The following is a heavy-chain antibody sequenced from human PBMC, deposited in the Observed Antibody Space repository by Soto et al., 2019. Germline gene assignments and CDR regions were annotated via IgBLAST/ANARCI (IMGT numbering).Heavy chain of an antibody. D-gene: IGHD3-10*02. Sequence: AGGSLRLSCAASGFTFSSYGMHWVRQAPGKGLEWVAVISYDGSNKYYADSVKGRFTISRDNSKNTLYLQMNSLRAEDTAVYYCAKDGAPAEWFLVRDYYYYGMDVWGQGTTVTVSS. CDR3: AKDGAPAEWFLVRDYYYYGMDV. J-gene: IGHJ6*02. CDR2: ISYDGSNK. V-gene: IGHV3-30*18. CDR1: GFTFSSYG.